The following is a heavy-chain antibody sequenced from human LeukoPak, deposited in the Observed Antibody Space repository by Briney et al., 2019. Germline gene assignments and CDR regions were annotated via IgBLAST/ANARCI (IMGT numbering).Heavy chain of an antibody. V-gene: IGHV5-51*01. D-gene: IGHD2-15*01. J-gene: IGHJ5*02. Sequence: GESLKISCKGSGYSFTSYWIGWVRQMPGKGLEWMGIIYPGDSDTRYSPSFQGQVTISADKSISTAYLQWSSLKASDTAMYYCARLEGCSGGSCSGWFDPWGQGSLVTVS. CDR3: ARLEGCSGGSCSGWFDP. CDR2: IYPGDSDT. CDR1: GYSFTSYW.